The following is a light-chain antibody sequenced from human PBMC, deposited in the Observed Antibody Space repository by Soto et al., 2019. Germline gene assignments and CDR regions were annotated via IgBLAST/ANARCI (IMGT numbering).Light chain of an antibody. CDR1: QSISSW. V-gene: IGKV1-5*03. J-gene: IGKJ1*01. CDR2: KAS. CDR3: QQYYSYPLT. Sequence: DIQMTQSPSTLSASVGDRVTITCRASQSISSWLAWYQQKPGKAPKLLIYKASSLESGVPSRFSGSGSGTDFTLTISSLQPDEFATYYCQQYYSYPLTFGQGTKVEIK.